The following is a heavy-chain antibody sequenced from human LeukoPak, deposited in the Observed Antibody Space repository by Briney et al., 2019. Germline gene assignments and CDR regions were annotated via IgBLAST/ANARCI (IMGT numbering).Heavy chain of an antibody. CDR2: IYPDDSDT. J-gene: IGHJ4*02. CDR1: GYSFTSYW. CDR3: ARCRYSSSWYIDY. D-gene: IGHD6-13*01. V-gene: IGHV5-51*01. Sequence: GESLKISCKSSGYSFTSYWIGWVRQMPGKGLEWMGIIYPDDSDTRYSPSFQGQVTISADKSISTAYLQWSSLKASDTAMYYCARCRYSSSWYIDYWGQGTLVTVSS.